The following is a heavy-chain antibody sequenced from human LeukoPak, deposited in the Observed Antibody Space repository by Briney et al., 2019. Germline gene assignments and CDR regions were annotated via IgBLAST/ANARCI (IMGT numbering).Heavy chain of an antibody. J-gene: IGHJ5*02. CDR2: ISYDGSNK. Sequence: GRSLRLSCAASGFTFSSYAMHWVRQAPGKGLEWVAVISYDGSNKYYADSVKGRFTISRDNSKNTLYLQMNSLRAEDTAVYYCASNSYGYDNWFDPWGQGTLVTDSS. D-gene: IGHD5-18*01. V-gene: IGHV3-30-3*01. CDR1: GFTFSSYA. CDR3: ASNSYGYDNWFDP.